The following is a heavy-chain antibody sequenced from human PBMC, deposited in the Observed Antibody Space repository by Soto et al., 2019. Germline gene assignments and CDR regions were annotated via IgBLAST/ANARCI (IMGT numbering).Heavy chain of an antibody. CDR3: ARDERGSGSYFGRLNWFDP. D-gene: IGHD3-10*01. V-gene: IGHV1-18*01. J-gene: IGHJ5*02. Sequence: QAQLVQSGPEVKNPGASVKVSCKASGYTFTSYGISWVRQAPGQGIEWMGWISGYTGNTNYAQKVQGRVTLTTDTSTSTAYRELTSLTPDDTAVYYCARDERGSGSYFGRLNWFDPWGKGTLVTVSS. CDR1: GYTFTSYG. CDR2: ISGYTGNT.